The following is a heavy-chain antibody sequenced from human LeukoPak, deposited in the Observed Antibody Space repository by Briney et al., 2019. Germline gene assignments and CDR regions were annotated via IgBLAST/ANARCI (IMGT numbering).Heavy chain of an antibody. CDR1: GGSTSSYY. D-gene: IGHD2-8*01. CDR2: IYYSGST. CDR3: ARDNGGYTD. Sequence: PSETLSLTCTVSGGSTSSYYWSWIRQPPGKGLEWIGYIYYSGSTNYNPSLKSRVTISVDTSKNQFSLKLSSVTAADTAVYYCARDNGGYTDWGQGTLVTVSS. V-gene: IGHV4-59*01. J-gene: IGHJ4*02.